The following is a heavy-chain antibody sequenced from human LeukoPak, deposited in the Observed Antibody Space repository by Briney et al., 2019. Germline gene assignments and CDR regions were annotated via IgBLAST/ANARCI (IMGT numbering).Heavy chain of an antibody. J-gene: IGHJ4*02. CDR1: GFTFSSFE. Sequence: GGSLRLSCSASGFTFSSFEMDWVRQAPGKGLEWISYMSSRDNTRYYAESVRGRFTMSKDNAKNTLSLQMNSLRAGATAFYYCARGFGRFGHRFGYLGQGTLVTVSS. V-gene: IGHV3-48*03. CDR3: ARGFGRFGHRFGY. CDR2: MSSRDNTR. D-gene: IGHD3-10*01.